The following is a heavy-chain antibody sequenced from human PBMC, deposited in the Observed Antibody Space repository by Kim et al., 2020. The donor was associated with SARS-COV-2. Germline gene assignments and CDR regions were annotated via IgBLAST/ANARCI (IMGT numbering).Heavy chain of an antibody. CDR3: ARDRSLSRIVVVVAATYFDY. J-gene: IGHJ4*02. Sequence: RFTISRDNAKNSLYLQMNSLRAEDTAVYYCARDRSLSRIVVVVAATYFDYWGQGTLVTVSS. V-gene: IGHV3-11*06. D-gene: IGHD2-15*01.